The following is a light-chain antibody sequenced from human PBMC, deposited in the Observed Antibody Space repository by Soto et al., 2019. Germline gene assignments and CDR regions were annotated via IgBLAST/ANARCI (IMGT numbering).Light chain of an antibody. V-gene: IGKV1-5*03. J-gene: IGKJ1*01. CDR1: QSISSW. Sequence: DIQMTQSPSTLSASVGDRVTVTCRASQSISSWLAWYQQKAGKAPKLLIYKASALESGVPSRFSGSGSGTEFTLTISSLEPEDFATYYFQHYNTYPWTFGQGTKLEIK. CDR3: QHYNTYPWT. CDR2: KAS.